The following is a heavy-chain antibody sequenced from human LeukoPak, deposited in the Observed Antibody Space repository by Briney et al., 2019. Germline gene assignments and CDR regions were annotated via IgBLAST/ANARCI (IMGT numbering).Heavy chain of an antibody. J-gene: IGHJ6*03. D-gene: IGHD3-10*01. CDR3: ARDRRVYYMDV. Sequence: PGGSLRLSCAASGFTFSSYSMNWVRQAPGKGLEWVSYISSSSSTIYYADSVKGRFTISRDNAKNSLYLQMNSLRAEDTAVYYCARDRRVYYMDVWGKGTTVTVSS. CDR2: ISSSSSTI. V-gene: IGHV3-48*01. CDR1: GFTFSSYS.